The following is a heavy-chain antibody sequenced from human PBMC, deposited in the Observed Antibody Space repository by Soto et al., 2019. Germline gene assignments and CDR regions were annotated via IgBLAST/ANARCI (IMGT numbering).Heavy chain of an antibody. CDR3: ASPLWFGELLYPEHYYYGKDV. V-gene: IGHV1-3*01. CDR1: GYSFASYA. Sequence: SVEVSCKASGYSFASYAMHWVRHAPGQRLEGMGWINAGNGNTKYSQKLHGRVTMTRDTSARTASMELRSMRSEDMAVYYCASPLWFGELLYPEHYYYGKDVWGQGTMVTVSS. J-gene: IGHJ6*02. CDR2: INAGNGNT. D-gene: IGHD3-10*01.